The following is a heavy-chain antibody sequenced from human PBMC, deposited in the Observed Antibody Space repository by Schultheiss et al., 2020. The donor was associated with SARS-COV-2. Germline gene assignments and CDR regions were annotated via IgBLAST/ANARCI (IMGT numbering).Heavy chain of an antibody. J-gene: IGHJ4*02. CDR2: ISSSSSYI. CDR1: GFIFNVAW. CDR3: ANTRLWLVQPNARFDY. D-gene: IGHD6-19*01. Sequence: GGSLRLSCAASGFIFNVAWMTWIRPAPGKGLEWVSSISSSSSYIYYADSVKGRFTISRDNAKNSLYLQMNSLRAEDTAVYYCANTRLWLVQPNARFDYWGQGTLVTVSS. V-gene: IGHV3-21*01.